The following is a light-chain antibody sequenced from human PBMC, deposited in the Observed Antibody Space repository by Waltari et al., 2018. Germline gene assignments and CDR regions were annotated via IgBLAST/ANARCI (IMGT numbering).Light chain of an antibody. CDR2: DAS. V-gene: IGKV3D-15*01. Sequence: EIVLTQSPGTLSSSPGERVTLSCRASQSVTRTLAWYQQKPGQAPRLLIYDASTRATGIPDRFSGSGSGTDFTLTISSLQPEDFATYYCQQANSFPFFGPGTKVDIK. J-gene: IGKJ3*01. CDR3: QQANSFPF. CDR1: QSVTRT.